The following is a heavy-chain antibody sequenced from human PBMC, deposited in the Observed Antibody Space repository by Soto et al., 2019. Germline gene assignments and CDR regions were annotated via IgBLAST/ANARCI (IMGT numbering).Heavy chain of an antibody. D-gene: IGHD3-10*01. CDR1: GFTFSSYA. CDR3: ARDSGMIRGSYGVDV. V-gene: IGHV3-53*01. Sequence: PGGSLRLSCAGSGFTFSSYAMHWVHQAPGKGLEWVSVIYRSGATYYPDSVRGRFTASRDYSHNTLYLQMDSLRVEDTAVYYCARDSGMIRGSYGVDVSGPGTPLTVSS. CDR2: IYRSGAT. J-gene: IGHJ6*02.